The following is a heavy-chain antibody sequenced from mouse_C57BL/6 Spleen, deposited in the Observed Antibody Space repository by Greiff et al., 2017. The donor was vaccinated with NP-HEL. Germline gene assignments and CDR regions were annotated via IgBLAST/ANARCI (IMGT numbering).Heavy chain of an antibody. V-gene: IGHV2-3*01. J-gene: IGHJ3*01. CDR3: AKWEIYDGYYVLAY. D-gene: IGHD2-3*01. Sequence: VMLVESGPGLVAPSQSLSITCTVSGFSLTSYGVSWVRQPPGKGLEWLGVIWGDGSTNYPSALISSLSISKDNSKSQVFLKLNSLQTDDTATYYCAKWEIYDGYYVLAYWGQGTLVTVSA. CDR1: GFSLTSYG. CDR2: IWGDGST.